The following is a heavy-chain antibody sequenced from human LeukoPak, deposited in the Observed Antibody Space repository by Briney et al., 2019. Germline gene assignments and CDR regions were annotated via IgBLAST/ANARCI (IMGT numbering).Heavy chain of an antibody. Sequence: GGSLRLSCAASGFTFSSYSMNWVRQAPGMGLEWVSYISDTLSTIHYADSVKGRFTISRDNAKNSLYLQMNSLRAEDTAVYYCARDMGRLPGDYWGQGTLVTVSS. J-gene: IGHJ4*02. CDR1: GFTFSSYS. CDR3: ARDMGRLPGDY. D-gene: IGHD1-1*01. V-gene: IGHV3-48*01. CDR2: ISDTLSTI.